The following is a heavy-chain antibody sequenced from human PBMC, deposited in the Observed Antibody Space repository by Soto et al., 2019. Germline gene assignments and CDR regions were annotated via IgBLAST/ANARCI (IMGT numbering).Heavy chain of an antibody. CDR2: INRGGSST. V-gene: IGHV3-23*05. J-gene: IGHJ4*02. CDR3: ARGAH. CDR1: GFTFSSYS. Sequence: PGGSLRLSCAASGFTFSSYSMSWVRQAPGKGLEWVSAINRGGSSTYYADSVRGRFTISRDNRESTLYLQMNSLRDEDTAVYYCARGAHWGQGTVVTVS.